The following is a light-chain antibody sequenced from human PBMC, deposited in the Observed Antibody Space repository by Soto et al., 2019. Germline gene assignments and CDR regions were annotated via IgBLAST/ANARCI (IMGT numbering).Light chain of an antibody. CDR3: QHYFTTPHT. CDR2: WAS. V-gene: IGKV4-1*01. J-gene: IGKJ1*01. CDR1: QSVLSASNNKNY. Sequence: DIVMTQSPDSLAVSLGERATINCKSSQSVLSASNNKNYLAWYQQRPEQPPKLLIYWASTRESGVPDRFSGSGSGTDFTLTISGLQAEGVALYYCQHYFTTPHTFGQGTTVEIK.